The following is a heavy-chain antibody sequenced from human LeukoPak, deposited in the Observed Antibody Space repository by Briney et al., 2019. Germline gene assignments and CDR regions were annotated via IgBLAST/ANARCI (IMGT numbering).Heavy chain of an antibody. CDR1: GFSLSTNGVG. Sequence: SGPTLVKPTQTLTLTCTFSGFSLSTNGVGVGWIHQPPGKALEWLALLYWNDYKYYSPSLKSRLSITRDTSKNQVVLTLTNMDPVDTATYFCAHSRTSAWPTPYNYFDPWGQGTLDTVSS. V-gene: IGHV2-5*01. J-gene: IGHJ5*02. CDR2: LYWNDYK. CDR3: AHSRTSAWPTPYNYFDP. D-gene: IGHD6-19*01.